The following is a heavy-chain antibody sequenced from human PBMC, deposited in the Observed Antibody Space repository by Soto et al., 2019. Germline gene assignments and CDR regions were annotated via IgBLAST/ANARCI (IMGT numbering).Heavy chain of an antibody. CDR1: GFTFSSYA. Sequence: GGSLRLSCAASGFTFSSYAMSWVRQAPGKGLEWVSAISGSGGSTYYADSVKGRFTISRDNSKNTLYLQMNSLRAEDTAVYYCAKDKAIFGVVIAITVYMDVWGKGTTVTVSS. CDR2: ISGSGGST. J-gene: IGHJ6*03. V-gene: IGHV3-23*01. CDR3: AKDKAIFGVVIAITVYMDV. D-gene: IGHD3-3*01.